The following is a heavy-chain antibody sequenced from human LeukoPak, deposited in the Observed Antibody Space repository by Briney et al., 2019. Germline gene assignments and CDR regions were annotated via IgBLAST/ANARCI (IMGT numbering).Heavy chain of an antibody. CDR3: ASGGGGVLGSAFDI. D-gene: IGHD3-16*01. J-gene: IGHJ3*02. V-gene: IGHV4-4*07. Sequence: SETLSLTCTVSGGSVSSYYWSWIRQPAGKGLEWIGRIYTSGSTNYNPSLKSRVTMSVDTSKNQFSLKLSSVTAADTAVYYCASGGGGVLGSAFDIRGQGTMVTVSS. CDR2: IYTSGST. CDR1: GGSVSSYY.